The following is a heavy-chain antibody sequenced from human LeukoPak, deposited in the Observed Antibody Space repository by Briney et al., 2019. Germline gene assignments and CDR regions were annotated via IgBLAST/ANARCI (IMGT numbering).Heavy chain of an antibody. CDR3: ARSYGDLGYSYPFDY. D-gene: IGHD5-18*01. Sequence: SQTLSLTCTVSGGSISSGGYYWSWIRQPPGKGLEWIGYIYHSGSTYYNPSLKSRVTISVDRSKNQFSLKLSSVTAADTAVYYCARSYGDLGYSYPFDYWGQGTLVTVSS. J-gene: IGHJ4*02. V-gene: IGHV4-30-2*01. CDR2: IYHSGST. CDR1: GGSISSGGYY.